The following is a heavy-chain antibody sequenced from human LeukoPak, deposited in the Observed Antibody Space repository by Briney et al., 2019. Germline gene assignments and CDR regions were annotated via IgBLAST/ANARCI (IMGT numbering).Heavy chain of an antibody. Sequence: PGGSLRLSCAASGFTFSDYGMHWVRQAPGKGLEWVSLISYDGSDKYFADSVKGRFTISRDNSKNTLYLQMNSLRAEDTAVYYCAKVDDSSGYYDGEWGFCDYWGQGTLVTVSS. CDR1: GFTFSDYG. J-gene: IGHJ4*02. CDR3: AKVDDSSGYYDGEWGFCDY. V-gene: IGHV3-30*18. D-gene: IGHD3-22*01. CDR2: ISYDGSDK.